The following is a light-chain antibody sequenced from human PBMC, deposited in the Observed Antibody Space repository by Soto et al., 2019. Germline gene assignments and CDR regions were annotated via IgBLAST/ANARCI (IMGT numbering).Light chain of an antibody. J-gene: IGKJ1*01. V-gene: IGKV1-5*03. CDR2: KAS. Sequence: DIQMTPSPSTLSASVGYRVSITCRASQNIGSWLAWYQQKAGKAPKLLIYKASTLESGVPSRFSGSGSGTEFTLTISGLQPDDFATYYCQQYNTFNMWTFGQGTKV. CDR1: QNIGSW. CDR3: QQYNTFNMWT.